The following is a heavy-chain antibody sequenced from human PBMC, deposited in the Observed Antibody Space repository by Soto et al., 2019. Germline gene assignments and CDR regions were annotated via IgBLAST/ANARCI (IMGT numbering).Heavy chain of an antibody. CDR2: IDWDDDK. V-gene: IGHV2-70*01. D-gene: IGHD3-16*02. J-gene: IGHJ3*02. CDR1: GFSLSASGMC. CDR3: ERIRSYVWGSYLFDTFDI. Sequence: GPTLVNPTQTLTLTCTFSGFSLSASGMCVSWIRQPPGKALEWLALIDWDDDKYYSTSLKTRLTISKDTSKNHVVLTMTNMDPVDTATYYCERIRSYVWGSYLFDTFDIWGQGTMVTVSS.